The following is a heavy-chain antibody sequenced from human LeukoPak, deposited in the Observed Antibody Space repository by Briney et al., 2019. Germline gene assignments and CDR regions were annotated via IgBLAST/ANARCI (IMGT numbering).Heavy chain of an antibody. J-gene: IGHJ4*02. CDR2: IRYDGSNT. CDR3: AKGVSSDWYEHFDC. Sequence: GGSLRLSCAASGFTFNRYDMHWVRQAPGKGLEWVAFIRYDGSNTYYADSVKGRFTISRDNSKNTLFLQMNSLRGEDTAVYYCAKGVSSDWYEHFDCWGQGTLVTVSS. V-gene: IGHV3-30*02. D-gene: IGHD6-19*01. CDR1: GFTFNRYD.